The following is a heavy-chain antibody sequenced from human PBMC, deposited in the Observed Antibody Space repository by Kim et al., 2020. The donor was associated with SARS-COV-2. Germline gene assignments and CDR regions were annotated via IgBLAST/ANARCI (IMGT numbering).Heavy chain of an antibody. Sequence: SGPTLVNPTQTLTLTCTFSGFSLSTAGMCMSWIRQPPGKALEWLALIDWDGRTYYSTSVKTRLTISKDTSKDQVVLTMTNMDPVDTATYYCARIRGSTWSSGFDYWGQGTLVTVSS. CDR2: IDWDGRT. V-gene: IGHV2-70*01. J-gene: IGHJ4*02. D-gene: IGHD3-10*01. CDR3: ARIRGSTWSSGFDY. CDR1: GFSLSTAGMC.